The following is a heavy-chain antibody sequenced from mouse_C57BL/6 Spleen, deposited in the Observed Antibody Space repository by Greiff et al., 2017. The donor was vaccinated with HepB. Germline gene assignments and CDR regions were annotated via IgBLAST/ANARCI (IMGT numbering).Heavy chain of an antibody. Sequence: VKLMESGPGLVQPSQSLSITCTVSGFSLTSYGVHWVRQPPGKGLEWLGVIWSGGSTDYNAAFISRLSISKDNSKSQVFFKMNSLQADDTAIYYCAKNGHYYGSSFPYAMDYWGQGTSVTVSS. D-gene: IGHD1-1*01. V-gene: IGHV2-4*01. CDR1: GFSLTSYG. J-gene: IGHJ4*01. CDR3: AKNGHYYGSSFPYAMDY. CDR2: IWSGGST.